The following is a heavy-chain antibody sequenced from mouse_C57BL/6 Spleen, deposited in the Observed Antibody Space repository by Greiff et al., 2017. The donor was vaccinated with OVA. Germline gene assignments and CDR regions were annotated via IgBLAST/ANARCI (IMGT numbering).Heavy chain of an antibody. CDR1: GYTFTSYW. CDR3: ARGGYGSSQYFDV. D-gene: IGHD1-1*01. CDR2: IDPNSGGT. Sequence: VQLQQPGAELVKPGASVKLSCKASGYTFTSYWMHWVKQRPGRGLEWIGRIDPNSGGTKYNEKFKSKATLTVDKPSSTAYMQLSSLTSEDSAVYYCARGGYGSSQYFDVWGTGTTVTVSS. J-gene: IGHJ1*03. V-gene: IGHV1-72*01.